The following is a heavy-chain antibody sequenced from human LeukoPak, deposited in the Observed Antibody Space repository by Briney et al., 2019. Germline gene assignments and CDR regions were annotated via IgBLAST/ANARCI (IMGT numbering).Heavy chain of an antibody. Sequence: PSETLSLTCTVSGYSISSGYYWGWIRQPPGQGLEWIGSIYHSGSTYYNPSLKSRVTISVDTSKNQFSLKLSSVTAADTAVYYCARGPPNGHDDSSGYYVPACFDNWGQGTQVTVSS. J-gene: IGHJ4*02. CDR3: ARGPPNGHDDSSGYYVPACFDN. CDR1: GYSISSGYY. CDR2: IYHSGST. D-gene: IGHD3-22*01. V-gene: IGHV4-38-2*02.